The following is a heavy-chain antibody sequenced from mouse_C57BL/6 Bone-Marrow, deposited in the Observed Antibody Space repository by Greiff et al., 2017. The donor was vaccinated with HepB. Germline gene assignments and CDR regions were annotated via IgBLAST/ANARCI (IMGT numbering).Heavy chain of an antibody. V-gene: IGHV1-26*01. Sequence: VQLQQSGPELVKPGASVKISCKASGYTFTDYYMNWVKQSHGKSLEWIGDINPNNGGTSYNQKFKGKATLTVDKSSSTAYMELRSLTSEDSAVYYCARGDYGSSWAMDYWGQGTSVTVSS. J-gene: IGHJ4*01. CDR1: GYTFTDYY. CDR2: INPNNGGT. D-gene: IGHD1-1*01. CDR3: ARGDYGSSWAMDY.